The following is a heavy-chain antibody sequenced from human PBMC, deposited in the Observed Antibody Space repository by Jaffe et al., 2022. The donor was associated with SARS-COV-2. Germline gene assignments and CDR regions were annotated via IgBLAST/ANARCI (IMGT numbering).Heavy chain of an antibody. CDR1: GGSISSSSYY. CDR2: IYYSGST. Sequence: QLQLQESGPGLVKPSETLSLTCTVSGGSISSSSYYWGWIRQPPGKGLEWIGSIYYSGSTYYNPSLKSRVTISVDTSKNQFSLKLSSVTAADTAVYYCARLERGYGDYGFDPWGQGTLVTVSS. D-gene: IGHD4-17*01. CDR3: ARLERGYGDYGFDP. J-gene: IGHJ5*02. V-gene: IGHV4-39*01.